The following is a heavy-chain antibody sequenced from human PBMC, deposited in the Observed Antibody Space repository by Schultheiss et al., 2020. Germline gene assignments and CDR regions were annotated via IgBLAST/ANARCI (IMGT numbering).Heavy chain of an antibody. CDR1: GFTFSSYA. V-gene: IGHV3-33*01. Sequence: GGSLRLSCAASGFTFSSYAMHWVRQAPGKGLEWVAVIWYDGSKKYYADSVKGRLTVSRDNSKNTLYLQMNSLRAEDTAVYYCARMVVTTWFRTNHYFDYWGQGTLVTVSS. CDR2: IWYDGSKK. CDR3: ARMVVTTWFRTNHYFDY. D-gene: IGHD2-21*02. J-gene: IGHJ4*02.